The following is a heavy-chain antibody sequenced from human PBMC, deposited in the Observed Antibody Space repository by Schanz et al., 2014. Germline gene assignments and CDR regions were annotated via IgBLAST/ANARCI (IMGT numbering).Heavy chain of an antibody. CDR3: VKLPGPTETTSHFDY. J-gene: IGHJ4*02. Sequence: EVQLLESGGGLVQPGGSLRLSCAASRFTFSSYAMSWVRQAPGKGLEWVSAISDSGDLTYYADSVKGRFTISRDNAEYTLYLQMNSLRAEDAAVYYCVKLPGPTETTSHFDYWGQGTLVTVSS. CDR1: RFTFSSYA. D-gene: IGHD1-1*01. V-gene: IGHV3-23*01. CDR2: ISDSGDLT.